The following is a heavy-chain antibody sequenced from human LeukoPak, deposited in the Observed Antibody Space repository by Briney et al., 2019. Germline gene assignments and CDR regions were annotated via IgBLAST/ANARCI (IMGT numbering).Heavy chain of an antibody. CDR1: GFSFSSYG. D-gene: IGHD2-2*01. J-gene: IGHJ4*02. CDR2: IRYDGSNK. CDR3: AKVILGSCSSTSCFDY. Sequence: GGSLRLSCAASGFSFSSYGMHWVRQAPGKGLECVAFIRYDGSNKYYADSVKGRFTISRDNSKNTPYLQMNSLRAEDTAVYYCAKVILGSCSSTSCFDYWGQGTPVTVSS. V-gene: IGHV3-30*02.